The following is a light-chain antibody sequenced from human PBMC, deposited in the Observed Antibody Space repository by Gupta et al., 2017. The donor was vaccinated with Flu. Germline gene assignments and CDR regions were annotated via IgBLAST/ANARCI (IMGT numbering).Light chain of an antibody. J-gene: IGKJ1*01. Sequence: GTLGQPASITCRCSQSLVYSDGNTYLNWFHQRPGKSPRRLMDQVANRDSWGPGRFSGRASGVDFSLEISRVEAEDVGMNYCMKGTHGPWTFGQGTKVEIE. V-gene: IGKV2-30*01. CDR2: QVA. CDR1: QSLVYSDGNTY. CDR3: MKGTHGPWT.